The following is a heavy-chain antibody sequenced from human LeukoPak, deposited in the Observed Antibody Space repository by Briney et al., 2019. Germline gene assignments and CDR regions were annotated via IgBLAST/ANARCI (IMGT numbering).Heavy chain of an antibody. D-gene: IGHD5-18*01. Sequence: GGSLRLSCEASGFTFTSYAMTWVRQAPGKALEWVSGISGSSGHTYNADSVEGRFIISRDNSKNTVSLQLSSLRVEDTAVYFCAKDREDSAMISGVFDLWGRGTLVTVSS. CDR1: GFTFTSYA. CDR3: AKDREDSAMISGVFDL. J-gene: IGHJ2*01. V-gene: IGHV3-23*01. CDR2: ISGSSGHT.